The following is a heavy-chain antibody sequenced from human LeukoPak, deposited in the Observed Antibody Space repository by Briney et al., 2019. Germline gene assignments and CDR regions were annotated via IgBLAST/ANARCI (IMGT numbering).Heavy chain of an antibody. CDR1: GGSFSGYY. D-gene: IGHD3-10*01. CDR2: INHSGST. Sequence: PSEALSLTCAVYGGSFSGYYWSWIRQPPGKGLEWIGEINHSGSTNYNPSLKSRVTISVDTSKNQVSLKLSSVTAADTAVYYCSRGSVWFGELPFDYWGQGTLVTVSS. CDR3: SRGSVWFGELPFDY. J-gene: IGHJ4*02. V-gene: IGHV4-34*01.